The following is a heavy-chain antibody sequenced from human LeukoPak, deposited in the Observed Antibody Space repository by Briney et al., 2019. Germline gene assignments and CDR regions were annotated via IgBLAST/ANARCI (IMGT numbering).Heavy chain of an antibody. J-gene: IGHJ6*02. V-gene: IGHV1-2*02. CDR1: GYTFTGYY. CDR2: INPDTGGT. CDR3: AREGVVKGTDV. Sequence: GSSVKVSCKASGYTFTGYYTHWVRPAPGQGLEWMGWINPDTGGTNYAQKFQGRVTMTRDTSISTAYMELSGLRSDDTAVYYCAREGVVKGTDVWGQGTTVTVSS.